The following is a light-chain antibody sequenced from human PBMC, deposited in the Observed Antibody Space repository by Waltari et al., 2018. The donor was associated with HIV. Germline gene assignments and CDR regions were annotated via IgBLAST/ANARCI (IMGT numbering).Light chain of an antibody. V-gene: IGLV2-14*01. CDR3: SSYTSSSTYV. Sequence: QSALTQPASVSGSPGQSITISCTGTSSDVGGYNYVSWYQQHPGKAPKLMIYEVSNRSSWVSNRFSGSKSGNTASLTISGLQAEDEADYYCSSYTSSSTYVFGTGTKVTVL. CDR1: SSDVGGYNY. CDR2: EVS. J-gene: IGLJ1*01.